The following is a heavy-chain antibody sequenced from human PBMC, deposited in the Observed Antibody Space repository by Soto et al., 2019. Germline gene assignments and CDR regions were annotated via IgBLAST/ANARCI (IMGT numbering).Heavy chain of an antibody. J-gene: IGHJ4*02. CDR2: IYYSGST. Sequence: SETLSLTCTVSGGSISSSSYYWGWIRQPPGKGLEWIGSIYYSGSTYYNPSLKSRVTISVDTSKNQFSLKLSSVTAADTAVYYCARRGRDDSGYDLYWGQGTLVTVSS. V-gene: IGHV4-39*01. CDR1: GGSISSSSYY. D-gene: IGHD5-12*01. CDR3: ARRGRDDSGYDLY.